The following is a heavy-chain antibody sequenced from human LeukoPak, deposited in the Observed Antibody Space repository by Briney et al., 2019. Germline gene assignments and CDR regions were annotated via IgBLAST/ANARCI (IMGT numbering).Heavy chain of an antibody. CDR3: ARVSYYYGSGSYRPTAVYYFDY. V-gene: IGHV3-74*01. Sequence: GGSLRLSCAASGFTFSSYWMHWVRQAPGKGLVWVSRINSDGSSTSYADSVKGRFTISRDNAKNTLYLQMNSLRAEDRAVYYCARVSYYYGSGSYRPTAVYYFDYWGQGTLVTVSS. J-gene: IGHJ4*02. CDR1: GFTFSSYW. CDR2: INSDGSST. D-gene: IGHD3-10*01.